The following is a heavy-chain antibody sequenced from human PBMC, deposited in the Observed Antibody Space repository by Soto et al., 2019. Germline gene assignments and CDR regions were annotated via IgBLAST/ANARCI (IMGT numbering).Heavy chain of an antibody. J-gene: IGHJ6*03. CDR1: GFTFSDYY. Sequence: GGSLRLSCAASGFTFSDYYMSWIRQAPGKGLEWVSYISCSGSTIYYADSVKGRFTISRDNAKNSLYLQMNSLRAEDTAVYYCARKNRIYCSSTSCYGSYYYYYMDVWGKGTTVTVSS. V-gene: IGHV3-11*01. CDR3: ARKNRIYCSSTSCYGSYYYYYMDV. CDR2: ISCSGSTI. D-gene: IGHD2-2*01.